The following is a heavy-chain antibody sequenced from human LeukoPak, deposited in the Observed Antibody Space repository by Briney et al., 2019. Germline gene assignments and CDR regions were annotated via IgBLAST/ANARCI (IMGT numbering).Heavy chain of an antibody. J-gene: IGHJ3*02. CDR1: GFTFSLYR. Sequence: GGSLRLSCAASGFTFSLYRMHWVRQAPGKGLESVAVISYDGSNKYYADSVKGRSTISRDNSKNTLYLQMNSLRTEDTALYYCARESSAFDIWGQGTVVTVSS. CDR2: ISYDGSNK. CDR3: ARESSAFDI. V-gene: IGHV3-30*03.